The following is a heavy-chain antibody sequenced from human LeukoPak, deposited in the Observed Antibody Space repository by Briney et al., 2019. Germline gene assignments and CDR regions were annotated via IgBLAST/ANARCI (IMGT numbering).Heavy chain of an antibody. V-gene: IGHV4-34*01. Sequence: SETLSLTCTVFGASFSDYYWNWIRQPPGKGLEWIGEIHPSGSTSYNPALESRVTISVDTSKNQFSLKLSSVTAADTAVYYCARGAIVGTRTPYYLDYWGQGTLVTVSS. CDR2: IHPSGST. CDR1: GASFSDYY. J-gene: IGHJ4*02. D-gene: IGHD1-26*01. CDR3: ARGAIVGTRTPYYLDY.